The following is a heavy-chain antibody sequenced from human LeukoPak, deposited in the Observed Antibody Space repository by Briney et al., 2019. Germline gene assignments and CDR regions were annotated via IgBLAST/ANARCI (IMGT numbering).Heavy chain of an antibody. V-gene: IGHV3-30*18. Sequence: GSLRLSCAASGFTFSSYGMHWVRQAPGKGLEWVAVISYDGSNKYYADSVKGRFTISRDNSKNTLYLQMNSLRAEDTAVYYCAKEPHHYYDSSGYYEFYFDYWGQGTLVTVSS. J-gene: IGHJ4*02. CDR2: ISYDGSNK. CDR1: GFTFSSYG. CDR3: AKEPHHYYDSSGYYEFYFDY. D-gene: IGHD3-22*01.